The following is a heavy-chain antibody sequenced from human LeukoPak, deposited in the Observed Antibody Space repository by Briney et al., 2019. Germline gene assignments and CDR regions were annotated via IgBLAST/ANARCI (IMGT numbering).Heavy chain of an antibody. V-gene: IGHV4-34*01. Sequence: SETLSLTCAVSGGSFSGHYWNWIRQPPGKGLEWIGEINHGGSTNYNPSLKSRVTISVDTSQNQFALRLSSVTAADTAVYYCARGRYVTTRGGAAAGFLDYWGQGTLVTVST. D-gene: IGHD6-13*01. CDR1: GGSFSGHY. CDR3: ARGRYVTTRGGAAAGFLDY. CDR2: INHGGST. J-gene: IGHJ4*02.